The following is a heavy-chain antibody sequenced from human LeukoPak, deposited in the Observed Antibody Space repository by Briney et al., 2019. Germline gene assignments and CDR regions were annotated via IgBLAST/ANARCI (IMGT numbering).Heavy chain of an antibody. CDR1: GGSISSGDYY. CDR3: VRDSPAAGNDAFDI. CDR2: IYYSGST. Sequence: PSETLSLTCTVSGGSISSGDYYWRWIRQPPGKGLEWIGYIYYSGSTYYNPSLKSRVTISVDTSKNQFSMKLSSVTAADTAVYYCVRDSPAAGNDAFDIWGQGTMVTVSS. V-gene: IGHV4-30-4*01. J-gene: IGHJ3*02. D-gene: IGHD6-13*01.